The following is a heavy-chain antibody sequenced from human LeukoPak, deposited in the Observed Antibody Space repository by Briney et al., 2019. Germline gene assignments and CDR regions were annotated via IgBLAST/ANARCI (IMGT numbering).Heavy chain of an antibody. CDR3: ARDMTTVTDFDY. J-gene: IGHJ4*02. CDR1: GFTFSDYC. V-gene: IGHV3-11*04. Sequence: GGSLRLSCAASGFTFSDYCMSWIRQAPGKGLEWVSYISSSGSTIYYADSVKGRFTISRDNAKNSLYLQMNSLRAEDTAVYYCARDMTTVTDFDYWGQGTLVTVSS. CDR2: ISSSGSTI. D-gene: IGHD4-11*01.